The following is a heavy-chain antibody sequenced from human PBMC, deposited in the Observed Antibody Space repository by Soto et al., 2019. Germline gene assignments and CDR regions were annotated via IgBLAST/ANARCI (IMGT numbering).Heavy chain of an antibody. V-gene: IGHV3-48*03. CDR2: ISSSGSTI. CDR1: GFTFSSYE. CDR3: AGGYCSGGSCYYFDY. D-gene: IGHD2-15*01. J-gene: IGHJ4*02. Sequence: EVQLVESGGGLVQPGGSLRLSCAASGFTFSSYEMNWVRQAPGKGLERVSYISSSGSTIYYADSVKGRFTISRDNAKNSLYLQMNSLRAEDTAVYYCAGGYCSGGSCYYFDYWGQGTLVTVSS.